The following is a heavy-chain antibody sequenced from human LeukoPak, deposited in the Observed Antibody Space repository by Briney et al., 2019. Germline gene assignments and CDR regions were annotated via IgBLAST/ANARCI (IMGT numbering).Heavy chain of an antibody. CDR3: ARDLYASSYYHMDV. CDR1: GFTFSSYG. V-gene: IGHV3-33*01. J-gene: IGHJ6*03. Sequence: GGSLRLSCAASGFTFSSYGMHWVRQAPGKGLEWVAVIWYDGNNKYYADSVKGRFTISRDNSKNTLYLQMNSLRAEDTAVYYCARDLYASSYYHMDVWGTGTTVTVSS. D-gene: IGHD2-2*01. CDR2: IWYDGNNK.